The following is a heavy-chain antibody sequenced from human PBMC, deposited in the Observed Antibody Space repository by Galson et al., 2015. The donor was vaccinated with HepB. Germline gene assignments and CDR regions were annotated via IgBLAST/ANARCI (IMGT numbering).Heavy chain of an antibody. J-gene: IGHJ2*01. V-gene: IGHV3-33*01. D-gene: IGHD4-17*01. CDR1: GFTFSSYG. Sequence: SLRLSCAASGFTFSSYGMHWVRQAPGKGLEWVAVIWYDGSNKYYADSVKGRFTISRDNSKNTLYLQMNSLRAEDTAVYYCAREYGDYRWYFDLWGRGTLVTVSS. CDR3: AREYGDYRWYFDL. CDR2: IWYDGSNK.